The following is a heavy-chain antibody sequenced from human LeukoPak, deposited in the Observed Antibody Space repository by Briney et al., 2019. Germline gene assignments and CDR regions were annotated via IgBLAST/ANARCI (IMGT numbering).Heavy chain of an antibody. Sequence: PGGSLRLSCAASGFTFSSYEMNWVRQAPGKGLEWASYISSTGSTIYYADSVKGRFTISRDNAKNSLYLQMNSLRAEDTAVYYCARRGSYYRVDNWGQGILVTVSS. CDR1: GFTFSSYE. CDR2: ISSTGSTI. D-gene: IGHD1-26*01. CDR3: ARRGSYYRVDN. J-gene: IGHJ4*02. V-gene: IGHV3-48*03.